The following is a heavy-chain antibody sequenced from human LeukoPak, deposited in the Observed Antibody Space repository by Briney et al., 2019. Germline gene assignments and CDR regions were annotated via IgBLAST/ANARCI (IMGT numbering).Heavy chain of an antibody. CDR2: IYYSGST. Sequence: SETLSLTCTVSGGSISSSSYYWGWIRPPPGKGLEGIGSIYYSGSTYYNPSLQSRVTISVDTSKNQFSLKLSSVTAADTAVYYCVSPGYYYDRSGRAVAFDIWGQGTMVTVSS. D-gene: IGHD3-22*01. J-gene: IGHJ3*02. CDR1: GGSISSSSYY. CDR3: VSPGYYYDRSGRAVAFDI. V-gene: IGHV4-39*01.